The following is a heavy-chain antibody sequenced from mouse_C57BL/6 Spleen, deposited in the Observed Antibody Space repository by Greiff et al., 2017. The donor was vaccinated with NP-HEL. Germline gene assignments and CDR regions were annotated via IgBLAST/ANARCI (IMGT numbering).Heavy chain of an antibody. V-gene: IGHV1-82*01. Sequence: QVQLQQSGPELVKPGASVKISCKASGYAFSSSWMNWVKQRHGKGLEWIGRIYPGDGDTNYNGKFKGKATLTADKSSSTAYMQLSSLTSEDSAVYFCAPYYSNPGGDYWGQGTTLTVSS. J-gene: IGHJ2*01. CDR1: GYAFSSSW. CDR3: APYYSNPGGDY. D-gene: IGHD2-5*01. CDR2: IYPGDGDT.